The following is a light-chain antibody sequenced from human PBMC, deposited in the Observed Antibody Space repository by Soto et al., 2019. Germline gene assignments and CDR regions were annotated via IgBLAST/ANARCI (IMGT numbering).Light chain of an antibody. CDR2: DVS. Sequence: QSALTQPASVSESPGQSIAISCTGTSSDVGGYNSVSWYQQYPGKAPKLMIHDVSNRPSGVSNRFSGSKSGNTASLTISGLQAEDEADYYCSSFTTSTSYVFGSGTKLTVL. V-gene: IGLV2-14*01. J-gene: IGLJ1*01. CDR3: SSFTTSTSYV. CDR1: SSDVGGYNS.